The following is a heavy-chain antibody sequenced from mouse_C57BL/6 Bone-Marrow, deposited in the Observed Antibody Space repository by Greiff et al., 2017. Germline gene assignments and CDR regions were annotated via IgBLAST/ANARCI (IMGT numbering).Heavy chain of an antibody. CDR3: ASYGFAY. J-gene: IGHJ3*01. D-gene: IGHD1-1*02. V-gene: IGHV1-81*01. Sequence: VQRVESGAELARPGASVKLSCKASGYTFTSYGISWVKQRTGQGLEWIGEIYPRSGNTYYNEKFKGKATLTADKSSSTAYMELRSLTSEDSAVYFCASYGFAYWGQGTLVTVSA. CDR2: IYPRSGNT. CDR1: GYTFTSYG.